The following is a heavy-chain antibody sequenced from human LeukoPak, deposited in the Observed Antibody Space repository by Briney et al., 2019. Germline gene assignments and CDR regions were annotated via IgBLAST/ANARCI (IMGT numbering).Heavy chain of an antibody. V-gene: IGHV3-74*01. J-gene: IGHJ4*02. D-gene: IGHD3-22*01. Sequence: WGSLRLSCAASGLTFSSYWMHWVRQAPGKGLVWVSRVNSDGSSTSYADSVKGRFTISRDNAKNSLYLKMNSLRDEDTAVYSCARKSYYYDSSGYFFDYWGQGTLVTLPS. CDR1: GLTFSSYW. CDR3: ARKSYYYDSSGYFFDY. CDR2: VNSDGSST.